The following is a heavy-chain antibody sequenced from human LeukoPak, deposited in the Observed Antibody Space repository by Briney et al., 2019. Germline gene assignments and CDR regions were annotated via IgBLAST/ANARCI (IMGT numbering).Heavy chain of an antibody. Sequence: GGSLRLPCAASGFTFSSYSMNWVRQAPGKGLEWVSSISSSSSYIYYADSVKGRFTISRDNAKNSLYLQMNSLRAEDTAVYYCARDLDSSGHAFGFDDYWGQGTLVTVSS. V-gene: IGHV3-21*01. D-gene: IGHD3-22*01. CDR1: GFTFSSYS. CDR2: ISSSSSYI. J-gene: IGHJ4*02. CDR3: ARDLDSSGHAFGFDDY.